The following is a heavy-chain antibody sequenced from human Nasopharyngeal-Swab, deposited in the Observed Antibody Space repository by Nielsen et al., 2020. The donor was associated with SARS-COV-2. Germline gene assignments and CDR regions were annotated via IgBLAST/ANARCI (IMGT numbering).Heavy chain of an antibody. V-gene: IGHV4-39*01. D-gene: IGHD2-21*01. CDR3: ARRRIANGDFDF. J-gene: IGHJ4*02. CDR2: DYYTGST. CDR1: GGSISSSSYY. Sequence: SETLSLTCTVSGGSISSSSYYWGWIRQPPGKGLEWIGSDYYTGSTYYNPSLKSRVSISVDTSKNQFSLKVSSVTAADTAVYYCARRRIANGDFDFWGQGTLVTVSS.